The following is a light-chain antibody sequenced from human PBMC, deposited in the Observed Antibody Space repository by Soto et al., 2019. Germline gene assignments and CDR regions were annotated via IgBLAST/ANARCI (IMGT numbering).Light chain of an antibody. Sequence: SVLTQSASVSGSPGQSITIPCTGTSSDVGGYDYVSWYQQHPGKVPKLIIYEVIKRPSGVSHCFSGSKSGNTASLTISGLQTEDEADYYCSSYTTSSALVFGGGTKVTVL. CDR1: SSDVGGYDY. J-gene: IGLJ2*01. V-gene: IGLV2-14*01. CDR2: EVI. CDR3: SSYTTSSALV.